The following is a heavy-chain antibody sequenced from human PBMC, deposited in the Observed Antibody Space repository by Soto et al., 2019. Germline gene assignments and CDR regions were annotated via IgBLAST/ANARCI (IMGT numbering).Heavy chain of an antibody. J-gene: IGHJ6*02. Sequence: GGSLRLSCAASGFTFSSYGMHWVRQAPGKGLEWVAVIWYDGGNKYYADSVKGRFTISRDNSKNTLYLQMNSLRAEDTAVYYCARELGSEGYCSGGSCYNYYYYYGMDVWGQGTTVTVSS. V-gene: IGHV3-33*01. CDR1: GFTFSSYG. CDR3: ARELGSEGYCSGGSCYNYYYYYGMDV. CDR2: IWYDGGNK. D-gene: IGHD2-15*01.